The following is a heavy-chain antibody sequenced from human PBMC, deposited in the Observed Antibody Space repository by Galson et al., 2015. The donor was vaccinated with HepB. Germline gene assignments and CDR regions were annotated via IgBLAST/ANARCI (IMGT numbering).Heavy chain of an antibody. J-gene: IGHJ4*02. CDR3: ARHRTAYGDEEGYFDY. D-gene: IGHD4-17*01. CDR1: GFTFSSYG. CDR2: IWDDGSNK. Sequence: SLRLSCAASGFTFSSYGMHWVRQAPGKGLDWVAIIWDDGSNKYYADSVKGRFTISRDNSKNTLYLQMNSLKASDTAMYYCARHRTAYGDEEGYFDYWGQGTLVTVSS. V-gene: IGHV3-33*01.